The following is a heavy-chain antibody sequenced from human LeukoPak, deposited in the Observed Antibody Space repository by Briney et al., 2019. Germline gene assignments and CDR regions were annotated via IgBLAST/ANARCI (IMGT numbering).Heavy chain of an antibody. CDR2: ISAYNGNT. Sequence: ASVKVSCKASGYTFTSYGISWVRQAPGQGLEWMGWISAYNGNTNYAQKLQGRVTMTTDTSPSTAYMELRSLRSDDTAVYYCAREGAHCTNGVCQSYYYYYMDVWGKGTTVTVSS. CDR3: AREGAHCTNGVCQSYYYYYMDV. D-gene: IGHD2-8*01. V-gene: IGHV1-18*01. J-gene: IGHJ6*03. CDR1: GYTFTSYG.